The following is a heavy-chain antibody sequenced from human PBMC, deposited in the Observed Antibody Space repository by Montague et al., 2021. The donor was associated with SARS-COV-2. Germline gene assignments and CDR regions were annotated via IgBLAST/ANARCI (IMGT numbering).Heavy chain of an antibody. V-gene: IGHV4-39*07. CDR3: ARVRYYGSGTPLGMDV. J-gene: IGHJ6*02. CDR1: GGSISSYY. Sequence: SETLSLTCTVSGGSISSYYWGWIRQPPGKGLEWIGSIYYSGSTYYNPSLKSRVTISVDTSKNQFSLKLSSVTAADTAVYYCARVRYYGSGTPLGMDVWGQGTTVTVSS. D-gene: IGHD3-10*01. CDR2: IYYSGST.